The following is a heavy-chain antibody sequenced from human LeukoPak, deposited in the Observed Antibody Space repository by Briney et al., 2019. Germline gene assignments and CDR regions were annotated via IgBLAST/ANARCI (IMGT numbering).Heavy chain of an antibody. CDR2: IIPIFGTA. J-gene: IGHJ6*03. D-gene: IGHD2-15*01. CDR3: ARAPSLGGTTRLVYYYYMDV. V-gene: IGHV1-69*13. CDR1: GGTFSSYA. Sequence: ASVKVSCKASGGTFSSYALSWVRPAPGQGLEWMGGIIPIFGTANYTQKFQGRVTITADESTSTAYMELSSLRSEDTAVYYCARAPSLGGTTRLVYYYYMDVWGKGTTVTISS.